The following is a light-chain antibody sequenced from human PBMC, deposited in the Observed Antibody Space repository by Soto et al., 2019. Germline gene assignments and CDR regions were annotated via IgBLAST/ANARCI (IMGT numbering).Light chain of an antibody. CDR3: QQYKNWPL. J-gene: IGKJ1*01. CDR1: QSVSNK. CDR2: GAF. V-gene: IGKV3-15*01. Sequence: EIVMTQSPATLSVSPGERATLSCRASQSVSNKLAWYQRRPGQAPRPLIYGAFTRASGIPARFSGSGSGTEFSLTISSLQSGDFAVYYCQQYKNWPLFGQGTKVDIK.